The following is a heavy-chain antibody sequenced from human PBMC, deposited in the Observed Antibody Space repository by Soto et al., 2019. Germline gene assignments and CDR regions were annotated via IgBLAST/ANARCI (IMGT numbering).Heavy chain of an antibody. Sequence: EVQLVESGGGLVQPGGSLRLSCAASGFTFSSYWMSWVRQAPGKGLEWVANIKQDGSEKYYVDSVKGRVTISRDNAKNSLYLQMNSLRAEDTAVYYCARDRCSGGSCYTNPSDYWGQGTLVTVSS. CDR2: IKQDGSEK. J-gene: IGHJ4*02. D-gene: IGHD2-15*01. CDR1: GFTFSSYW. CDR3: ARDRCSGGSCYTNPSDY. V-gene: IGHV3-7*01.